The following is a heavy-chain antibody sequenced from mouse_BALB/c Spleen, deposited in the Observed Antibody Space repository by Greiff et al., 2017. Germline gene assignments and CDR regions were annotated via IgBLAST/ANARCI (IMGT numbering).Heavy chain of an antibody. V-gene: IGHV7-3*02. CDR2: IRNKANGYTT. CDR1: GFTFTDYY. J-gene: IGHJ3*01. Sequence: DVKLVESGGGLVQPGGSLRLSCATSGFTFTDYYMSWVRQPPGKALEWLGFIRNKANGYTTEYSASVKGRFTISRDNSQSILYLQMNTLRAEDSATYYCARERGTGCAYWGQGTLVTVSA. D-gene: IGHD3-3*01. CDR3: ARERGTGCAY.